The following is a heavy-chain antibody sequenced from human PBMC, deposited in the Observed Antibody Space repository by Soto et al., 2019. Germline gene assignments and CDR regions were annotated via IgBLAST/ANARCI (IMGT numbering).Heavy chain of an antibody. CDR3: ARDGTPDIAWFDP. CDR1: GGTFSIYT. V-gene: IGHV1-69*01. Sequence: QVQLVQSGAEVKKPGSSVKVSCKASGGTFSIYTISWVRQAPGQGLEWMGGSANSAQKFQGRLTVTADESTSTVYLELISLTSEDTAVYYWARDGTPDIAWFDPCGQGTLVSVSS. CDR2: SA. J-gene: IGHJ5*02. D-gene: IGHD2-15*01.